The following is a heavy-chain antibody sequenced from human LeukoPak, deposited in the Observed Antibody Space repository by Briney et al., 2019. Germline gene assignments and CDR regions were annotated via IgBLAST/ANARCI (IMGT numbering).Heavy chain of an antibody. D-gene: IGHD2-15*01. Sequence: GGSLRLSCEASGFTFDDFAMSWVRQPPGKGLEWVSAISWNGGNTFYADSAKGRFTISRDNAKNSLYLQMSSLTAEDTALYYCARDARYCSGGSCLYYMDVWGEGTTVTVSS. CDR3: ARDARYCSGGSCLYYMDV. J-gene: IGHJ6*03. CDR1: GFTFDDFA. CDR2: ISWNGGNT. V-gene: IGHV3-20*04.